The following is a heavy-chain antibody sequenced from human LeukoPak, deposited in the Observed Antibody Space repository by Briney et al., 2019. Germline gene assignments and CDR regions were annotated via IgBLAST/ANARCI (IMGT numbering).Heavy chain of an antibody. CDR2: ISGSGGST. CDR3: AKGGYRSDTNCLRAFDI. V-gene: IGHV3-23*01. Sequence: GGSLRLSCAASGFTVSSNYMSWVRQAPGKGLEWVSAISGSGGSTYYADSVKGRFTISRDNSKNTLYLQMNSLRAEDTAVYYCAKGGYRSDTNCLRAFDIWGQGTMVTVSS. J-gene: IGHJ3*02. CDR1: GFTVSSNY. D-gene: IGHD2-2*01.